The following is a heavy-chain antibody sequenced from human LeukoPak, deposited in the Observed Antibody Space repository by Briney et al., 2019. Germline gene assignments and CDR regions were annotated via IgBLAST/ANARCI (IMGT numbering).Heavy chain of an antibody. CDR3: ARVSSSWRRDFDY. CDR2: MNPNSGNT. D-gene: IGHD6-13*01. Sequence: ASVKVSCKASGYTFTSYDINWVRQAPGQGLEWMGWMNPNSGNTGYAQKFQGRVTMTRNTSISTAYMELSSLRSEDTAVYYCARVSSSWRRDFDYWGQGTLVTVSS. V-gene: IGHV1-8*01. CDR1: GYTFTSYD. J-gene: IGHJ4*02.